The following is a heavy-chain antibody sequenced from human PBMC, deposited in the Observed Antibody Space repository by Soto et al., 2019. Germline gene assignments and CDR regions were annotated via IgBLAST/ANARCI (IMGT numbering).Heavy chain of an antibody. J-gene: IGHJ4*02. CDR2: INHSGST. V-gene: IGHV4-34*01. Sequence: SETLSLTCAVYGGSFSGYYWSWIRQPPGKGLEWIGEINHSGSTNYNPSLKSRVTISVDTSKNQFSLKLSAVTAADTAVYYCARPGSGYYTAFDYWGQGTLVTVSS. CDR1: GGSFSGYY. CDR3: ARPGSGYYTAFDY. D-gene: IGHD3-3*01.